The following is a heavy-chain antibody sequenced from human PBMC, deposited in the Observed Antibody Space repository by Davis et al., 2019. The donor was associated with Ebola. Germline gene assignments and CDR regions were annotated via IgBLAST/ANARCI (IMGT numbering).Heavy chain of an antibody. CDR3: ARPKDIAAAGTGDHYYYYYGMDV. J-gene: IGHJ6*02. CDR2: IYPGDSDT. CDR1: GYSFTSFW. D-gene: IGHD6-13*01. V-gene: IGHV5-51*01. Sequence: GSLKTPCKSSGYSFTSFWLGWERQMPGKGLGWMGIIYPGDSDTRGSPSFQRQVTIPADKSISTAYLQWSSLKASNTAMYYCARPKDIAAAGTGDHYYYYYGMDVWGQGTTVTVSS.